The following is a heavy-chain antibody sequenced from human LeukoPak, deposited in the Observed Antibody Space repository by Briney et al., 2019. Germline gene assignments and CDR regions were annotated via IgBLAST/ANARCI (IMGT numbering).Heavy chain of an antibody. CDR2: ISSSSDYI. CDR1: GFTFSSYS. D-gene: IGHD3-10*01. J-gene: IGHJ4*02. V-gene: IGHV3-21*01. CDR3: ARHLKSVINPTFDY. Sequence: PGGSLRFSCGASGFTFSSYSMTWVRQAPGKGLEWVSSISSSSDYIYYADSVKDRFTISRDNAKSSLYLQMISPRAEDTAVYYCARHLKSVINPTFDYWGQGTLVTVSS.